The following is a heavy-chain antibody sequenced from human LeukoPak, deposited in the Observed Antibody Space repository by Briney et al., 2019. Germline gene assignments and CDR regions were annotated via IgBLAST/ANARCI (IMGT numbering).Heavy chain of an antibody. CDR3: AKLVSKY. CDR1: GFTFNNYG. CDR2: ISGSGGST. V-gene: IGHV3-23*01. D-gene: IGHD5/OR15-5a*01. J-gene: IGHJ4*02. Sequence: PGGSLRLSCATSGFTFNNYGMHWVRQAPGKGLEWVSAISGSGGSTYYADSVKGRFTISRDNSKNTLYLQMNSLRAEDTAVYYCAKLVSKYWGQGTLVTVSS.